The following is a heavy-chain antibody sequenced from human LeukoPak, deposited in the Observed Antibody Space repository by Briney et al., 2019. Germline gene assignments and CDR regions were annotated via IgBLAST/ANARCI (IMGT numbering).Heavy chain of an antibody. CDR1: GFTFSRYA. J-gene: IGHJ3*02. CDR3: ARDFIVGALRRAFDI. D-gene: IGHD1-26*01. CDR2: ISYGGSNK. V-gene: IGHV3-30-3*01. Sequence: PGGSLRLSCAASGFTFSRYAMHWVRQAPDKGLEWVAVISYGGSNKYYADPVKGRFTISRDNSKNTLYLQMNSLRAEDTAVYYCARDFIVGALRRAFDIWGQGTMVTVSS.